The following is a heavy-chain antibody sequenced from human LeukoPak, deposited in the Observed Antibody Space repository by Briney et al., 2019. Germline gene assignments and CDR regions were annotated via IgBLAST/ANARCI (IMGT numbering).Heavy chain of an antibody. V-gene: IGHV1-18*01. D-gene: IGHD3-22*01. J-gene: IGHJ4*02. Sequence: ASVKVSCKASGYTFTSYGISWVRQAPGQGLEWMGWISGYNGHTKYAQKVQGRVTMTTDTSTNTAYMELRSLRSDDTAVYYCARDGPNYYDSSVPLGNWGQGALVTVSS. CDR1: GYTFTSYG. CDR2: ISGYNGHT. CDR3: ARDGPNYYDSSVPLGN.